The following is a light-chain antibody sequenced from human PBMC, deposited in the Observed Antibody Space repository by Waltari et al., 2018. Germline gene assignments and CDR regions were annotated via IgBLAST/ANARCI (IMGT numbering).Light chain of an antibody. CDR2: AAA. V-gene: IGKV1-39*01. CDR1: QSITSY. Sequence: DIQMPQSPSSLSASVGDRVPITCRASQSITSYLNWYQQKPGKAPKLLIYAAASLQRGVPSRSSGSGPGTDFTLTISSLQPEDFATYYCQPSYSTPWTFGQGTKVEIK. CDR3: QPSYSTPWT. J-gene: IGKJ1*01.